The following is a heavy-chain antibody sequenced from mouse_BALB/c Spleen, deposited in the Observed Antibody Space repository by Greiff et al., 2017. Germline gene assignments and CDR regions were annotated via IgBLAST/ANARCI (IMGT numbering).Heavy chain of an antibody. D-gene: IGHD2-14*01. V-gene: IGHV2-9*02. Sequence: VKLMESGPGLVAPSQSLSITCTVSGFSLTSYGVHWVRQPPGKGLEWLGVIWAGGSTNYNSALMSRLSISKDNSKSQVFLKMNSLQTGGTAMYYCAREPVYRFDVRYFDVWGAGTTVTVSS. CDR1: GFSLTSYG. CDR2: IWAGGST. J-gene: IGHJ1*01. CDR3: AREPVYRFDVRYFDV.